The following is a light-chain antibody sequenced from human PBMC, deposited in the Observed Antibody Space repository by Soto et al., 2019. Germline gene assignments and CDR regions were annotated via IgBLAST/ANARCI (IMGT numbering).Light chain of an antibody. CDR2: IAS. V-gene: IGKV3-20*01. CDR3: QQYDSSPWT. Sequence: EIVLTQSPDTLSLSPGERATLSCRASQSVSSNYLAWYQQKTGQTPRLLIYIASTRAPGIPDRFRGSGSGTPFTLTISRLEPEDFAVYYCQQYDSSPWTFGQGTKVEIK. J-gene: IGKJ1*01. CDR1: QSVSSNY.